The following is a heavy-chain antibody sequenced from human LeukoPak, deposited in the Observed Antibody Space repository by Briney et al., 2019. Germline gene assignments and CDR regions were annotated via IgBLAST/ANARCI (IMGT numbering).Heavy chain of an antibody. Sequence: SETLSLTCTVSGYSISSSSYYWGWIRQPPGKGLEWIGSIYYSGSTYYNPSLKSRVTISVDTSKNQFSLKLSSVTAADTAVYYCARDWGLDEGYCSGGSCQLGIYWGQGTLVTVSS. V-gene: IGHV4-39*07. D-gene: IGHD2-15*01. CDR1: GYSISSSSYY. CDR2: IYYSGST. CDR3: ARDWGLDEGYCSGGSCQLGIY. J-gene: IGHJ4*02.